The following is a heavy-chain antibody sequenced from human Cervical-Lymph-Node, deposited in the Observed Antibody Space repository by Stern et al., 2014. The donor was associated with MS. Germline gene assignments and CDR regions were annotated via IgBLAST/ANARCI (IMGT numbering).Heavy chain of an antibody. Sequence: VQLLESGAEVKKPGASVKVSCKASGYTFTSYYMHWVRQAPGQGLEWMGIINPSGGSTTYAQKFQGRDTMTRDTSTTTVYMELSSLRSDNTAVYYCARALWATVVTYFDYWGQGTLVTVSS. V-gene: IGHV1-46*03. CDR3: ARALWATVVTYFDY. D-gene: IGHD4-23*01. CDR2: INPSGGST. J-gene: IGHJ4*02. CDR1: GYTFTSYY.